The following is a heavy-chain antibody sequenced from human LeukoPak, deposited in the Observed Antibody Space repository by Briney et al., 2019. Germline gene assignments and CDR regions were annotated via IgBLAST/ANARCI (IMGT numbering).Heavy chain of an antibody. D-gene: IGHD6-13*01. Sequence: SETLSLTCAVYGGSFSGYYWSWIRQPREKGLEWIGQINHSGSTNYNPSLKSRVTISVDTSKNQFSLKLSSVTAADTAVYYCARGRYSSSWSNYYYYFGMDVGGRGTTV. V-gene: IGHV4-34*01. CDR1: GGSFSGYY. J-gene: IGHJ6*02. CDR2: INHSGST. CDR3: ARGRYSSSWSNYYYYFGMDV.